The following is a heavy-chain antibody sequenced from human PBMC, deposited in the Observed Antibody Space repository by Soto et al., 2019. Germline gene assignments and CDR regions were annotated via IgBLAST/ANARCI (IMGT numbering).Heavy chain of an antibody. CDR1: GGSISSGGYY. CDR2: IYQSGTT. Sequence: PSETLSLTCSVSGGSISSGGYYWSWIRQHPGKGLEWIGYIYQSGTTRYNPSLKSRVTISVDTSRTQFSLRLTSVTAADTAVYYCARSVFPWGQGTLVTVSS. V-gene: IGHV4-31*03. J-gene: IGHJ5*02. CDR3: ARSVFP.